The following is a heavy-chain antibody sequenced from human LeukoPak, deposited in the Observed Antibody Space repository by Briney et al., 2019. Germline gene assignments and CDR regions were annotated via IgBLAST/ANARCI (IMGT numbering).Heavy chain of an antibody. D-gene: IGHD1-1*01. Sequence: GGSLRLSCAASGSTFSSYGMHWVRQAPGKGLEWVAFIRYDSNKNYYRESVKGRFTISRDNSKNTLYLQMNGLRAEDTAVYFCAKDKDPWKSTSISDFDYWGQGTLVTVSS. V-gene: IGHV3-30*02. J-gene: IGHJ4*02. CDR1: GSTFSSYG. CDR2: IRYDSNKN. CDR3: AKDKDPWKSTSISDFDY.